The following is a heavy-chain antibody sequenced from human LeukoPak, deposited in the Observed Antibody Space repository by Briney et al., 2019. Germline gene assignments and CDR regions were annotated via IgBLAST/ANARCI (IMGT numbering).Heavy chain of an antibody. CDR2: ISAYNGNT. Sequence: EASVKVSCKASGYTFTSYGISWVRQAPGQGLEWMGWISAYNGNTNYAQKLQGRVTMTTDTSTSTAYMELRSLRSDDTAVYYCARDKVLDDYWYFDLWGRGTLVTVSS. CDR3: ARDKVLDDYWYFDL. D-gene: IGHD3/OR15-3a*01. J-gene: IGHJ2*01. CDR1: GYTFTSYG. V-gene: IGHV1-18*01.